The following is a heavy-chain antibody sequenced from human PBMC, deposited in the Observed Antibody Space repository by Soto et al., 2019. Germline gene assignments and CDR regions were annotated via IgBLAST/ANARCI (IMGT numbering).Heavy chain of an antibody. Sequence: QVQLVQSGAEVKKPGASVKVSCKASGYTFTSFYMHWVRQAPGPGLEWMGIINPSGTTTDYAQKVQCSVTMTRDTSTSTDYVELSSLTSEDTAVYDCANPQSARHYYSGMEVWGQGTAVTVSS. J-gene: IGHJ6*02. CDR3: ANPQSARHYYSGMEV. V-gene: IGHV1-46*01. CDR1: GYTFTSFY. CDR2: INPSGTTT.